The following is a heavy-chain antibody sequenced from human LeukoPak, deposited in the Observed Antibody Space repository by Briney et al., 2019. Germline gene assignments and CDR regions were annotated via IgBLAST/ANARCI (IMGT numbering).Heavy chain of an antibody. J-gene: IGHJ4*02. CDR3: ARKAYSSGSYYFWY. Sequence: GGSLRLSCAASGFTFLSYWLHRVRQAPGKGLVWVSRIKTDGSSTSYADSVKGRFTISRDNAKNTLYLQMNTLRAEDTAVYFCARKAYSSGSYYFWYWGQGALVTVSS. CDR2: IKTDGSST. CDR1: GFTFLSYW. V-gene: IGHV3-74*01. D-gene: IGHD3-22*01.